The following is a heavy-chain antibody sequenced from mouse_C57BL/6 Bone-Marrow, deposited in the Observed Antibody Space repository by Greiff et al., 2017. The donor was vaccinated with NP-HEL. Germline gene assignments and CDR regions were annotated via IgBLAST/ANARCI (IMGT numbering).Heavy chain of an antibody. CDR2: ISSGGSYT. CDR1: GFTFSSYG. J-gene: IGHJ2*01. Sequence: EVKLVESGGDLVKPGGSLKLSCAASGFTFSSYGMSWVRPTPDKRLAWVATISSGGSYTYYPDSVKGRFTISRDNAKNTLYLQMSSLKSEDTAMYYCASYSNYFDYWGQGTTLTVSS. D-gene: IGHD2-5*01. V-gene: IGHV5-6*01. CDR3: ASYSNYFDY.